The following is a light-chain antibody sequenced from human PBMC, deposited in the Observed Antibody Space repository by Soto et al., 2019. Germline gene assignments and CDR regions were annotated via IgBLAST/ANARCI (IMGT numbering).Light chain of an antibody. Sequence: QSALTQPASVSGSPGQSITISCTGTSSDVGSYNLGSWYQHHPGKAPKLLIFEASKRPSGISNRFSGSKSDNTASLAISGLQAEDKADYYRCSYAGFRHYVCGTGTKVTVL. J-gene: IGLJ1*01. CDR2: EAS. CDR3: CSYAGFRHYV. CDR1: SSDVGSYNL. V-gene: IGLV2-23*01.